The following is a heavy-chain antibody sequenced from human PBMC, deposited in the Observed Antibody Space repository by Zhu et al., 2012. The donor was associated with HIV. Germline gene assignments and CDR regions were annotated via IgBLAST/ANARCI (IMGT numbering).Heavy chain of an antibody. CDR2: INHSGST. CDR3: ARGASVDTAMSRSSAFDI. CDR1: GGSFSGYY. D-gene: IGHD5-18*01. J-gene: IGHJ3*02. V-gene: IGHV4-34*01. Sequence: QVQLQQWGAGLLKPSETLSLTCAVYGGSFSGYYWSWIRQPPGKGLEWIGEINHSGSTNYNPSLKSRVTISVDTSKNQFSLKLSSVTAADTAVYYCARGASVDTAMSRSSAFDIWGQGTMVTVSS.